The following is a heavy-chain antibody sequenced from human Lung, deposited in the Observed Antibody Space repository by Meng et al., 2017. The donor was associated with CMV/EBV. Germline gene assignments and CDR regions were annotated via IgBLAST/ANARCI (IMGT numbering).Heavy chain of an antibody. D-gene: IGHD1-26*01. CDR3: AKGKWGGYYYYYGMDV. CDR2: IYSGDDST. V-gene: IGHV3-23*03. J-gene: IGHJ6*02. Sequence: GGSLRLXXAASGFTFSTFAMSWVRQAPGKGLQWVSVIYSGDDSTYYADSVKGRFTISRDNSKNMLYLQMNSLRAEDSAVYFCAKGKWGGYYYYYGMDVWGRGXTVTVSS. CDR1: GFTFSTFA.